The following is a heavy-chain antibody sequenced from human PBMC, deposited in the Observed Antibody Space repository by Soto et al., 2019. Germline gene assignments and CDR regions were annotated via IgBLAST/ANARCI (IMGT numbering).Heavy chain of an antibody. V-gene: IGHV4-61*01. Sequence: SETLSLTCTVSGGSVSSGSYYWSWIRQPPGKGLEWIGYIYYSGSTNYNPSLKSRVTISVDTSKNQFSLKLSSVTAADTAVYYCAREILPDYYGSGSPTHWGQGTLVTVSS. CDR3: AREILPDYYGSGSPTH. CDR1: GGSVSSGSYY. CDR2: IYYSGST. D-gene: IGHD3-10*01. J-gene: IGHJ4*02.